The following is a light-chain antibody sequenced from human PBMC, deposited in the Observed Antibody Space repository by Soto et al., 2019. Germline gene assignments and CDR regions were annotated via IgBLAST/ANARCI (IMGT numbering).Light chain of an antibody. V-gene: IGKV3-20*01. Sequence: EIVLTQSPGTLSLSPGERATLSCRASRSVSTTYLAWYQQKPGQAPRLLIYDASSRATGIPDRFSGSGSGTDFTLTISRLEPEDFAVYYCQQYDSSPLTFGGGTKVEIK. CDR3: QQYDSSPLT. CDR2: DAS. J-gene: IGKJ4*01. CDR1: RSVSTTY.